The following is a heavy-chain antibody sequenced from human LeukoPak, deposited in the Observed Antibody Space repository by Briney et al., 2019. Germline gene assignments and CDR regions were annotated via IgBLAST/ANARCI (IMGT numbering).Heavy chain of an antibody. J-gene: IGHJ4*02. Sequence: PGGSLRLSCAASGFTFSKYGAWVRQAPGKELEWVSAITSSGATYYADSVEGRFTISGDNSKNTLYLQMNSLGAEDTAVYYCANGRSESYHYWGRGTLVTVSS. V-gene: IGHV3-23*01. CDR1: GFTFSKYG. D-gene: IGHD1-26*01. CDR2: ITSSGAT. CDR3: ANGRSESYHY.